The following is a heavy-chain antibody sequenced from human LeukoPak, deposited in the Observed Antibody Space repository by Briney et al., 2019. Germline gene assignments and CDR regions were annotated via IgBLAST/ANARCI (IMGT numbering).Heavy chain of an antibody. Sequence: SVKVSCKASGGTFSSYAMSWVRQAPGQGLEWIGRIIPILGIANYAQKFQGRVTITADKSTSTAYMELSSLRSEDTAVYYCARSSREYYYDSSGYFGYWGQGTLVTVSS. J-gene: IGHJ4*02. D-gene: IGHD3-22*01. CDR2: IIPILGIA. V-gene: IGHV1-69*04. CDR3: ARSSREYYYDSSGYFGY. CDR1: GGTFSSYA.